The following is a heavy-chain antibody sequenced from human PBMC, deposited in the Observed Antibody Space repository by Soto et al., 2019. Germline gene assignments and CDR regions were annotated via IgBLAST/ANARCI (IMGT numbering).Heavy chain of an antibody. V-gene: IGHV3-23*01. D-gene: IGHD6-19*01. J-gene: IGHJ4*02. CDR2: ISGSGGST. Sequence: GASLKISCAATGFTFSSYAMSWVLQAPGKGLEWVSAISGSGGSTYYADSVKGRFTISRDNSKNTLYLQMNSLRAEDTAVYYCAKDPQPVSGLYHYDTWCQGTLITVSS. CDR3: AKDPQPVSGLYHYDT. CDR1: GFTFSSYA.